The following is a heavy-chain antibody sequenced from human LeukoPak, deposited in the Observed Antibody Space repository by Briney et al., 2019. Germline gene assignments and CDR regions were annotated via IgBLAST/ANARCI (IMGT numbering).Heavy chain of an antibody. CDR1: GFAFSSYW. V-gene: IGHV3-48*01. D-gene: IGHD5-12*01. Sequence: GGSLRLSCVASGFAFSSYWMSWVRQAPGKGLEWVSYISSSSSTIYYADSVKGRFTISRDNAKNSLYLQMNSLRAEDTAVYYCAREKKGYSGYDTTGTFDYWGQGTLVTVSS. CDR2: ISSSSSTI. J-gene: IGHJ4*02. CDR3: AREKKGYSGYDTTGTFDY.